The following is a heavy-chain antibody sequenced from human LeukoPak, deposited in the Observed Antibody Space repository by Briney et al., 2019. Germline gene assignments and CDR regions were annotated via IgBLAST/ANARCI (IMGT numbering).Heavy chain of an antibody. J-gene: IGHJ4*02. CDR3: ASDHYYDSSGCIDY. D-gene: IGHD3-22*01. CDR2: ISYDGSNK. Sequence: GGSLRLSCAASGFTFSSYAMHWVRQAPGKGLEWVAVISYDGSNKYYADSVKGRFTISRDNSKNTLYLQMNSLRAEDTAVYYCASDHYYDSSGCIDYWGQGTLVTVSS. CDR1: GFTFSSYA. V-gene: IGHV3-30-3*01.